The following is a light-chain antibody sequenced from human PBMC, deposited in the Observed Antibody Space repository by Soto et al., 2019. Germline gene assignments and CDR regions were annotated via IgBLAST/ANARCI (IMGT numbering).Light chain of an antibody. CDR3: SSYAGSNNLGI. V-gene: IGLV2-8*01. J-gene: IGLJ1*01. Sequence: QSVLTQPPSASGSPGQSVTISCPGTSSDVGGYNYVSWYQQHPGKAPKLIIYEVNKRPSGVPDRFSGSKSGNTASLTVSGLQAEDEADYYCSSYAGSNNLGIFGTGTKLTVL. CDR1: SSDVGGYNY. CDR2: EVN.